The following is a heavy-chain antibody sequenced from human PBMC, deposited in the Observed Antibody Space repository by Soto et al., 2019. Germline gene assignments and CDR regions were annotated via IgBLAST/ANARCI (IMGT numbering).Heavy chain of an antibody. CDR3: ARGVYCSSTSCYDAFDI. CDR2: MNPNSGNT. CDR1: GYTFTSYD. V-gene: IGHV1-8*02. Sequence: ASVKVSCKASGYTFTSYDINWVRQATGQGLEWMGWMNPNSGNTGYAQKFQGRVTMTRNTSISTAYMELSSLRSEDTAVYYCARGVYCSSTSCYDAFDIWGQGTMVTVSS. D-gene: IGHD2-2*01. J-gene: IGHJ3*02.